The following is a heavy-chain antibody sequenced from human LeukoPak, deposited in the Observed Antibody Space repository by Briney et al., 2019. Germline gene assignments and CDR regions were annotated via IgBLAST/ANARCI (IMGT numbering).Heavy chain of an antibody. CDR1: GGSISRYY. D-gene: IGHD3-22*01. CDR3: ARVGYYDSSGYYFDY. J-gene: IGHJ4*02. V-gene: IGHV4-59*01. Sequence: SETLSLTCTVSGGSISRYYWSWIRRPPGKGLEWIGYIDDSGNTNYNPSLKSQVTISVDKSKNQFSLKLSFVTAADTAMYYCARVGYYDSSGYYFDYWGQGTLVTVSS. CDR2: IDDSGNT.